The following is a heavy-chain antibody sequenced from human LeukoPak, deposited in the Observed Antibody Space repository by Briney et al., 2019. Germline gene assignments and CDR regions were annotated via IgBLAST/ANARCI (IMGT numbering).Heavy chain of an antibody. D-gene: IGHD3-22*01. V-gene: IGHV1-8*01. J-gene: IGHJ6*02. CDR1: GYTFTSYD. Sequence: ASVKVSCKASGYTFTSYDINWVRQASGQGLEWMGWMNPNSGSTSYAQKFQGRVTMTRDTSTSTVYMELSSLRSEDTAVYYCARDSDSSGYYSYGGYYYYGMDVWGQGTTVTVSS. CDR3: ARDSDSSGYYSYGGYYYYGMDV. CDR2: MNPNSGST.